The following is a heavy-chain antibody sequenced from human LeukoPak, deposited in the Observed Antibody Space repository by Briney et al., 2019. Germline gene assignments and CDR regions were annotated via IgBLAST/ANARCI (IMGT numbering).Heavy chain of an antibody. CDR1: GFTFSSYG. Sequence: PGRSLRLSCAASGFTFSSYGMHWVRQAPGKGLEWVAVISYDGSNKYYADSVKGRFTISRDNSKNTLYLQMNSLRAEDTAVYYCAKGQKYNYDYSDYWGQGTLVTVSS. D-gene: IGHD5-18*01. CDR3: AKGQKYNYDYSDY. J-gene: IGHJ4*02. V-gene: IGHV3-30*18. CDR2: ISYDGSNK.